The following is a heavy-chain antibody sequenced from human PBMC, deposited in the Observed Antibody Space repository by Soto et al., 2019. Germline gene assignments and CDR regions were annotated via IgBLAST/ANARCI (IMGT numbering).Heavy chain of an antibody. CDR3: AKDKEDIVVVPAALDTGEYYYGMDV. J-gene: IGHJ6*02. Sequence: GGSLRLSCAASGFTFSSYAMSWVRQAPGKGLEWVSAISGSGGSTYYADSVKGRFTISRDNSKNTLYLQMNSLRAEDTAVYYCAKDKEDIVVVPAALDTGEYYYGMDVWGQGTTVTVSS. V-gene: IGHV3-23*01. CDR2: ISGSGGST. CDR1: GFTFSSYA. D-gene: IGHD2-2*01.